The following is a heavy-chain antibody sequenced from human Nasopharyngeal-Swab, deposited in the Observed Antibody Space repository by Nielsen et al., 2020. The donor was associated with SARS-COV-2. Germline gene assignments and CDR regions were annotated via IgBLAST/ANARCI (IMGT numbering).Heavy chain of an antibody. V-gene: IGHV3-30-3*01. J-gene: IGHJ3*02. CDR2: VSNDRGLK. Sequence: GEFLKISCGASGFTFTKYAMPWVRQDPGKGLEWVAVVSNDRGLKHYADSVKGRFTISRDNSKNTLYLQMNSLRAEDTAVYYCARVRDGDKMRAAFDIWGQGTMVTVS. CDR1: GFTFTKYA. CDR3: ARVRDGDKMRAAFDI. D-gene: IGHD5-24*01.